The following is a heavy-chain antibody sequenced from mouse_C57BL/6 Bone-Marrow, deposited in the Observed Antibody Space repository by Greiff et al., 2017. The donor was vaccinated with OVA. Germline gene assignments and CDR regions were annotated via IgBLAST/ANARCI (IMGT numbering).Heavy chain of an antibody. Sequence: EVQLQQSGAELVRPGASVKLSCTASGFNIKDDYMHWVKQRPEQGLEWIGWIDPENGDTEYASKFQGKATITADTSSNTAYLQLSSLTSEDTAVYYCTTSTMVPWFAYWGQGTLVTVSA. D-gene: IGHD2-2*01. CDR3: TTSTMVPWFAY. V-gene: IGHV14-4*01. J-gene: IGHJ3*01. CDR1: GFNIKDDY. CDR2: IDPENGDT.